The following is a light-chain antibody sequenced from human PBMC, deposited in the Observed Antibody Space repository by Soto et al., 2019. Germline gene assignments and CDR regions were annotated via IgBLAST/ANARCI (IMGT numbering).Light chain of an antibody. CDR2: DAS. CDR1: HDVSRN. V-gene: IGKV1-33*01. Sequence: DIQMTQPPSSLSASVGDRVTIACPLCHDVSRNLNWFQQKPGEAPKLLIYDASNLERGVLSRLSASGSGTDFTFSTSSLQAEDVATYYCQQYNSMLSFGGGT. CDR3: QQYNSMLS. J-gene: IGKJ4*01.